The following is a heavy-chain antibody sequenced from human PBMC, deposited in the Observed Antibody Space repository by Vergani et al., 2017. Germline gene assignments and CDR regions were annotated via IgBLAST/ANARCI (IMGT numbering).Heavy chain of an antibody. CDR1: GYTLSSYA. J-gene: IGHJ4*02. CDR3: AKQYFVSGNYLFDY. D-gene: IGHD3-10*01. V-gene: IGHV3-33*06. CDR2: IWYDGSKE. Sequence: QVQLEESGGGVVQPGRSLRLSCAGSGYTLSSYAMHWVRQAPGKGLEWVAFIWYDGSKEYYADSVKGRFTISRDNSKNTLYLQMNNLRAADTAVYYCAKQYFVSGNYLFDYWGQGTLVTVSS.